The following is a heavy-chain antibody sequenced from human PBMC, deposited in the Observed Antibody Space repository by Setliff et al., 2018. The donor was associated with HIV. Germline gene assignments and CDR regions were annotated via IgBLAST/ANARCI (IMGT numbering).Heavy chain of an antibody. CDR1: GFTLSNYA. Sequence: PGGSLRLSCAASGFTLSNYALNWVRQAPGKGLEWISYISSRSQTIYYADSVKGRFTISRHNAKNSLYLQMNSLRAEDTAVYYCAREWAARYTDNWYEGGQDHYYYYMDVWGRGTTVTSP. J-gene: IGHJ6*03. V-gene: IGHV3-48*01. CDR3: AREWAARYTDNWYEGGQDHYYYYMDV. CDR2: ISSRSQTI. D-gene: IGHD1-1*01.